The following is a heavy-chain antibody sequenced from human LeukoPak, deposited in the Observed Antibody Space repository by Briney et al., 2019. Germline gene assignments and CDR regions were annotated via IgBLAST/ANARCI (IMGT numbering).Heavy chain of an antibody. CDR2: ISSGSSYI. CDR1: GFTFSSYS. CDR3: ARDRGWSQTYGSGSYGLDY. V-gene: IGHV3-21*01. Sequence: GGSLRLSCAASGFTFSSYSLNWVRQAPGKGLEWVSSISSGSSYIYYADSVKGRFTISRDNAKNSLYLQMNSLRAEDTAVYYCARDRGWSQTYGSGSYGLDYWGQGTLVTVSS. D-gene: IGHD3-10*01. J-gene: IGHJ4*02.